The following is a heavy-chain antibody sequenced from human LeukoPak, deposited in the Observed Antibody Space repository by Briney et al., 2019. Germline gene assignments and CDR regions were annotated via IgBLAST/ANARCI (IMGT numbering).Heavy chain of an antibody. CDR1: GFTFSSYG. Sequence: GSLRLSCAASGFTFSSYGMHWVRQAPGKGLEWVAVIWYDGSNEYYADSVKGRFTISRDNSKNTLYLQMNSLRAEDTAVYYCAKDPRRYYDSSGYPVADYWGQGTLVTVSS. J-gene: IGHJ4*02. CDR3: AKDPRRYYDSSGYPVADY. V-gene: IGHV3-33*06. D-gene: IGHD3-22*01. CDR2: IWYDGSNE.